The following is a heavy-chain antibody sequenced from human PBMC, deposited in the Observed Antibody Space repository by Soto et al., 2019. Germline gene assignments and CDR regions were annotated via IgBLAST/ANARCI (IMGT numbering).Heavy chain of an antibody. D-gene: IGHD4-17*01. Sequence: LSEPLSLTCAVYGESFSGYYWSWIRQPQGKGLDWIGEISDSGSNNSNTSRNSRITISLDKSNTEISLIVRPVTAADTAGYYCVRNDYGDYRPVYWGQGTLVTVSS. CDR1: GESFSGYY. CDR3: VRNDYGDYRPVY. CDR2: ISDSGSN. J-gene: IGHJ4*02. V-gene: IGHV4-34*01.